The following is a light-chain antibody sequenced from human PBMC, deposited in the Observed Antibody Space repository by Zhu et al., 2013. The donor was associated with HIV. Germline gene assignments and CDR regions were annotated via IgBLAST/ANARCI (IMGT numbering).Light chain of an antibody. V-gene: IGKV3-20*01. CDR2: GAT. CDR1: QSVSSDF. Sequence: EIVLTQSPGTLSLSPGERATLSCRASQSVSSDFLSWYQQKPGQAPRLVIFGATGRATGIPDRFSGSGSGTDFTLTITRVEPEDFAVYYCQQYGSSPVITFGQGTRLEIK. CDR3: QQYGSSPVIT. J-gene: IGKJ5*01.